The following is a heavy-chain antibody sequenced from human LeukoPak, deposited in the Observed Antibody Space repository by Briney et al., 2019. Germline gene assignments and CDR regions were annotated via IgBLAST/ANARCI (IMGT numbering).Heavy chain of an antibody. V-gene: IGHV4-59*08. CDR1: GGSISSYY. Sequence: SETLSLTCTVSGGSISSYYWSWIRQPPGKGLEWIGYIYYSGSTNYNPALKSRVTISVGTSKNQFSLKLSSVTAADTAVYYCARHSEAPGHNWFDPWGQGTLVTVSS. CDR2: IYYSGST. J-gene: IGHJ5*02. CDR3: ARHSEAPGHNWFDP. D-gene: IGHD1-14*01.